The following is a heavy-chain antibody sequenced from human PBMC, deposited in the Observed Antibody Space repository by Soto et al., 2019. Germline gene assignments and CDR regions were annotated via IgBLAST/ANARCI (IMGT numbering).Heavy chain of an antibody. J-gene: IGHJ4*02. D-gene: IGHD5-12*01. V-gene: IGHV4-39*01. Sequence: PSETLSLTCTVSGGSSSSSSYYWGWIRQPPGKGLEWIASIYYSGSTYSNPSLKSRVTISADTSNNQFSLKLSSVTAADTAVYYCARHSGRWLQRNFDYWGQGILVTVSS. CDR1: GGSSSSSSYY. CDR3: ARHSGRWLQRNFDY. CDR2: IYYSGST.